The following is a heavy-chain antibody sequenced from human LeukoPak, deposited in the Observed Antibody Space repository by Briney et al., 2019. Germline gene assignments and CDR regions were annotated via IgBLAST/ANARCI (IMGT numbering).Heavy chain of an antibody. V-gene: IGHV4-38-2*01. CDR1: GYSISSGYY. CDR3: ARQQLHGHYYYYYMDV. J-gene: IGHJ6*03. D-gene: IGHD6-13*01. CDR2: TYHSGST. Sequence: KPSETLSLTCAVSGYSISSGYYWGWIRQPPGKGLEWIGSTYHSGSTYYNPSLKSRVTISVDTSKNQFSLKLSSVTAADTAVYYCARQQLHGHYYYYYMDVWGKGTTVTVSS.